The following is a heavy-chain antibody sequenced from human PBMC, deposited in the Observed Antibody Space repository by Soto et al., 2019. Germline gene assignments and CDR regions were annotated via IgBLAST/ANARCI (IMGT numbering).Heavy chain of an antibody. CDR2: TWYDESHK. J-gene: IGHJ6*02. V-gene: IGHV3-33*01. CDR1: GFIFSTYG. D-gene: IGHD3-22*01. CDR3: AIDLFDFGSCCYYHYYHYRMDV. Sequence: LRLSCAASGFIFSTYGMHWVRQAPGKGLEWVAMTWYDESHKYYADSVKGRFTISRDNSMNTLYLQMNSLRAEDTAVYYCAIDLFDFGSCCYYHYYHYRMDVRAQGSTVTVSS.